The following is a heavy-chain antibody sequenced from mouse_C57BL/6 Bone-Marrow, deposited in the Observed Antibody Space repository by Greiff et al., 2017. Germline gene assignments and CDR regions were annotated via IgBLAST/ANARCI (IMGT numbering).Heavy chain of an antibody. D-gene: IGHD6-1*01. J-gene: IGHJ3*01. CDR2: ISSGGDYI. Sequence: DVKLVESGAGLVKPGGSLKISCAASGFTFSDYAMSWVRQTQEKRLEWVAYISSGGDYICYADTVKGRVTISRDNSRNTLYLQMSSLKSEDTAMYYCTRDRALAGFAYWGQGTLVTVSA. V-gene: IGHV5-9-1*02. CDR3: TRDRALAGFAY. CDR1: GFTFSDYA.